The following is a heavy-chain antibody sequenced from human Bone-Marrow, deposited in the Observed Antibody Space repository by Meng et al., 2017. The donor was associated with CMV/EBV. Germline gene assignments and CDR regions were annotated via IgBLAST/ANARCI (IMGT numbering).Heavy chain of an antibody. V-gene: IGHV4-34*01. D-gene: IGHD3-3*01. J-gene: IGHJ4*02. Sequence: GSLRLSCAVYGGSFSGYYWSWIRQAPGKGPEWIASIYYSGSTYYNPSLKSRVAISIDTSKKQFSLKVKSVTAADSAVYYCARALRQYDDFWSGYYTPFDFWGQGTLVTVSS. CDR2: IYYSGST. CDR1: GGSFSGYY. CDR3: ARALRQYDDFWSGYYTPFDF.